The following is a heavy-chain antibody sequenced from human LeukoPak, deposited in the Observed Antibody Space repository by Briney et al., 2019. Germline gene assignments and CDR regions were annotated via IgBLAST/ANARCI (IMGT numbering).Heavy chain of an antibody. CDR2: INHSGCT. Sequence: SETLSLTCAVYGGSLSGYYWSWIRHPPGKGLEWIGEINHSGCTNFNPSLKSRVTLSVDTSKNQFSLTLGSVTAADTAVNYCARVNAGLRYFGYWGQGTLVTVSS. CDR1: GGSLSGYY. CDR3: ARVNAGLRYFGY. D-gene: IGHD3-9*01. V-gene: IGHV4-34*01. J-gene: IGHJ4*02.